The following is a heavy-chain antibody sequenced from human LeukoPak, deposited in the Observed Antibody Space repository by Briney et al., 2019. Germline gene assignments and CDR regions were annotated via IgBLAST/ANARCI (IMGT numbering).Heavy chain of an antibody. CDR3: ARDLGSGWIIVDY. J-gene: IGHJ4*02. D-gene: IGHD6-19*01. CDR1: GYTFTGYY. Sequence: ASVKVSCKASGYTFTGYYIHWVRQAPGQGLEWMGWINPNSGGTNSAQKFQGRVTSTRDTSISTAYLELSSPRSDDTAVYYCARDLGSGWIIVDYWGQGTLVTVSS. CDR2: INPNSGGT. V-gene: IGHV1-2*02.